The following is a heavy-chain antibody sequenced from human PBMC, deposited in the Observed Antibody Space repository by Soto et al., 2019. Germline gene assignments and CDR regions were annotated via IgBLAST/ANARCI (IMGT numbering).Heavy chain of an antibody. CDR3: ARDYDFWSGYPSYGMDV. CDR2: IYYSGST. CDR1: GASIYTYY. D-gene: IGHD3-3*01. V-gene: IGHV4-59*01. J-gene: IGHJ6*02. Sequence: LSLTCNVSGASIYTYYWNWIRQSPGKGLEWIGYIYYSGSTNYNPSLKSRVTISVDTSKNQFSLKLSSVTAADTAVYYCARDYDFWSGYPSYGMDVWGQGTTVTVSS.